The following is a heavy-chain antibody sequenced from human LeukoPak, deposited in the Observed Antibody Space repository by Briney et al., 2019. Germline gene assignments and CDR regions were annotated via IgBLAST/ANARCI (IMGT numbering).Heavy chain of an antibody. D-gene: IGHD3/OR15-3a*01. J-gene: IGHJ6*02. Sequence: GSLRLSCAASGFTFSTYSMNWVRQAPGKGLEWVSSISSDSDYIYYADSLKGRFTISRDNAKNSLYLQMISLRVEDTAVYYCARVAFGLYVMDVWGQGTTVTVSS. V-gene: IGHV3-21*01. CDR1: GFTFSTYS. CDR2: ISSDSDYI. CDR3: ARVAFGLYVMDV.